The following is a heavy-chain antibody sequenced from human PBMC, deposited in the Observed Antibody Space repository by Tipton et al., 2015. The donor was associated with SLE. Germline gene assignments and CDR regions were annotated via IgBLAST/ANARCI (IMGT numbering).Heavy chain of an antibody. Sequence: SLRLSCVASGFSFSRFGMHWVRQTPGRGPECVAYMQSDGRDPYYVESVKGRFTISRDNSKNTVWLQMNSLRVEDTAMYYCARGEAGSYPEWGQGTLVTVSS. D-gene: IGHD3-16*02. CDR1: GFSFSRFG. J-gene: IGHJ4*02. CDR2: MQSDGRDP. CDR3: ARGEAGSYPE. V-gene: IGHV3-30*02.